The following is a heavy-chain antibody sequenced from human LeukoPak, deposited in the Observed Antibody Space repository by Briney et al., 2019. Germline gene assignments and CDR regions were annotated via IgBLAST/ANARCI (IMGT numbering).Heavy chain of an antibody. CDR2: ISSSSSTI. J-gene: IGHJ6*03. Sequence: GGSLRLSCAASGFTFSSYSMNWVRQAPGKGLEGVSYISSSSSTIYYADSVKGRFTISRDNAKNSLYLQMNSLRAEDTAVYYCARLLDYYYYMDVWGKGTTVTVSS. V-gene: IGHV3-48*01. CDR1: GFTFSSYS. CDR3: ARLLDYYYYMDV.